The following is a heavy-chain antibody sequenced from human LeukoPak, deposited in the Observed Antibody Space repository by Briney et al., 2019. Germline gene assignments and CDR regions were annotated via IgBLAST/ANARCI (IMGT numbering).Heavy chain of an antibody. J-gene: IGHJ4*02. CDR2: MNPNSGNT. D-gene: IGHD5-18*01. Sequence: ASVEVSCKASGYTFTSYDINWVRQATGQGLEWMGWMNPNSGNTGYAQKFQGRVTMTRNTSISTAYMELSSLRSEDTAVYYCAAIPSRDTAMVKYYFDYWGQGTLVTVSS. CDR3: AAIPSRDTAMVKYYFDY. CDR1: GYTFTSYD. V-gene: IGHV1-8*01.